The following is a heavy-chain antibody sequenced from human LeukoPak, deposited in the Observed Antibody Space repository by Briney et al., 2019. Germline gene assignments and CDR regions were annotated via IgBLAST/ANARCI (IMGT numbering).Heavy chain of an antibody. D-gene: IGHD3-3*01. J-gene: IGHJ4*02. CDR2: INHSGST. Sequence: SETLSLTCTVSGGSISNYYWSWIRQPPGKGLEWIGEINHSGSTNYNPSLKSRVTISVDTSKNQFSLKLSSVTAADTAVYYCARAGQGDFWSGLRYFDYWGQGTLVTVSS. V-gene: IGHV4-34*01. CDR3: ARAGQGDFWSGLRYFDY. CDR1: GGSISNYY.